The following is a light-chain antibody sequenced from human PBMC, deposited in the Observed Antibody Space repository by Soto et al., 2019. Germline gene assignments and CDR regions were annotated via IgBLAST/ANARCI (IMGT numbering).Light chain of an antibody. CDR3: QQYGSSPGT. Sequence: DIVLTQSPVTLSLSPGERATLSYRASQSVSSYLAWYQQKPGQAPRLLIYGASSRATGIPDRFSGSGSGTDFTLTISRLEPEDFAVYYCQQYGSSPGTFGQGTKVDIK. CDR2: GAS. V-gene: IGKV3-20*01. CDR1: QSVSSY. J-gene: IGKJ1*01.